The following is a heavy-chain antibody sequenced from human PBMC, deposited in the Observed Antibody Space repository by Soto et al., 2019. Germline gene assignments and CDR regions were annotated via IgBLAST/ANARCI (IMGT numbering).Heavy chain of an antibody. J-gene: IGHJ5*02. D-gene: IGHD3-9*01. CDR1: GYTFTSYA. CDR3: ARDVLYYDILTGPGWFDP. Sequence: ASVKVSCKASGYTFTSYAIHWVRQAPGQRLEWMGWINAGNGNTNYAQKFQGRVTITADKSTSTAYMELSSLRSEDTAVYYCARDVLYYDILTGPGWFDPWGQGTLVTVSS. V-gene: IGHV1-3*01. CDR2: INAGNGNT.